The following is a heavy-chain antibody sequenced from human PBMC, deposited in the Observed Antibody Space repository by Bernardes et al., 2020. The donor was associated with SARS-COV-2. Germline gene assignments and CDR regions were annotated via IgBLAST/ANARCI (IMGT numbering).Heavy chain of an antibody. Sequence: ASVKVSCKASGYTFTGYGINWVRQAPGQGLEWMGWINAYNGQTKYAQKVQGRVTMTTDTSTNTAFIELRSLTSDDTAVYYCARDQAPSGSYILDYWGQGTVVTVSS. D-gene: IGHD1-26*01. V-gene: IGHV1-18*01. CDR3: ARDQAPSGSYILDY. J-gene: IGHJ4*02. CDR2: INAYNGQT. CDR1: GYTFTGYG.